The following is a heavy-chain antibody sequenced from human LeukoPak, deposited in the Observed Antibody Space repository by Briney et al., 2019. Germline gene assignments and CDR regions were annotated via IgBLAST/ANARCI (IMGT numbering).Heavy chain of an antibody. V-gene: IGHV6-1*01. J-gene: IGHJ4*02. Sequence: SGPGLVKPSQTLSLTCAISGDSVSSNSAAWNWIRQSPSRGLEWLGRTYYRSKWYNDYAVSVKSRITINPDTSKNQFSLQLNSVTPEDTAVYYCARDRWENSSSWYWEGLLAHYFDYWGQRTLVTVSS. CDR2: TYYRSKWYN. CDR3: ARDRWENSSSWYWEGLLAHYFDY. D-gene: IGHD6-13*01. CDR1: GDSVSSNSAA.